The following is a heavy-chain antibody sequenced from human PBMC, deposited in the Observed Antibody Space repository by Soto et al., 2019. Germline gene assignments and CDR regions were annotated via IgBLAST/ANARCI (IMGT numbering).Heavy chain of an antibody. Sequence: QVQLVQSGAEVKKPGASVRVSCKASGYTFTSYYIHWVRQAPGQGLEWMAIVNPTGGSTNYAQKFQGRVTVTFDTSTSTVFMELNSPRYEDTAVYYCARHLAAGDPWGQGTLVTVSS. CDR3: ARHLAAGDP. J-gene: IGHJ5*02. V-gene: IGHV1-46*03. D-gene: IGHD6-25*01. CDR1: GYTFTSYY. CDR2: VNPTGGST.